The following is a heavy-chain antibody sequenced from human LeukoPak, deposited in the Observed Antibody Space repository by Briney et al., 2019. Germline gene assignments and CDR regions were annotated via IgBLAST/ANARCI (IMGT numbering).Heavy chain of an antibody. CDR3: ARVTYDILTGDDAFDI. J-gene: IGHJ3*02. V-gene: IGHV3-48*02. CDR2: ISSSSSTI. D-gene: IGHD3-9*01. Sequence: PGGSLRLSCAASGFTFSSYSMNWVRQAPGKGLEWVSYISSSSSTIYYADSVKGRFTISRDNAKNSLYLQMNSLGDEDTAVYYCARVTYDILTGDDAFDIWGQGTMVTVSS. CDR1: GFTFSSYS.